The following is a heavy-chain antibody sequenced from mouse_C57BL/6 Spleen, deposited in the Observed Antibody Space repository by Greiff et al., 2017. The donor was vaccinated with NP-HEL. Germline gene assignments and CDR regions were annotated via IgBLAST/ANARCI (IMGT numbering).Heavy chain of an antibody. Sequence: QVQLQQSGAELVRPGTSVKMSCKASGYTFTNYWIGWAKQRPGHGLEWIGDIYPGGGYTNYNEKFKGKATLTADKSSSTAYMQFSSLTSEDSAIYYCARSYYGNYFDVWGTGTTVTVSS. D-gene: IGHD2-1*01. CDR1: GYTFTNYW. CDR3: ARSYYGNYFDV. J-gene: IGHJ1*03. V-gene: IGHV1-63*01. CDR2: IYPGGGYT.